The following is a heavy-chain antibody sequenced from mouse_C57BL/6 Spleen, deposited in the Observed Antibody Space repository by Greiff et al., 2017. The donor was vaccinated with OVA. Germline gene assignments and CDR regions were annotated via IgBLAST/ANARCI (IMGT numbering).Heavy chain of an antibody. CDR2: IDPSDSYT. CDR1: GYTFTSYW. V-gene: IGHV1-59*01. Sequence: VQLQQPGAELVRPGTSVKLSCKASGYTFTSYWMHWVKQRPGQGLEWIGVIDPSDSYTNYNQKFKGKATLTVDTSSSTAYMQLSSLTSEDSAVYYCAGRNYYGDFDYWGQGTTRTVSS. CDR3: AGRNYYGDFDY. J-gene: IGHJ2*01. D-gene: IGHD1-1*01.